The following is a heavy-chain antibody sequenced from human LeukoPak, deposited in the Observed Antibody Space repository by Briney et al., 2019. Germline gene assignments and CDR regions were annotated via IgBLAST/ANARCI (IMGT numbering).Heavy chain of an antibody. J-gene: IGHJ6*03. CDR3: ARDIYATVTRGYYYYYMDV. CDR2: IYTSGST. D-gene: IGHD4-17*01. V-gene: IGHV4-61*02. CDR1: GCSISSGSYY. Sequence: SQTLSLTCTVSGCSISSGSYYWSWIRQPAGKGLEWIGRIYTSGSTNYNPSLKSRVTISVDTSKNQLSLKLSSVTAADTAVYYCARDIYATVTRGYYYYYMDVWGEGTTVTISS.